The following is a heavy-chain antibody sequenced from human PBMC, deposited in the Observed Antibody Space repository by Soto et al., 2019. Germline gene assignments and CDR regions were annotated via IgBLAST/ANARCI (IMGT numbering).Heavy chain of an antibody. Sequence: GGSLRLSCAASGFTFSSYAMSWVRQAPGKGLEWVSAISGSGGSTYYADSVKGRFTISRDNSKNTLYLQMNSLRAEDTAVYYCAKVREDIVVVPAALGDAFDIWGQGKMVTVPS. V-gene: IGHV3-23*01. CDR3: AKVREDIVVVPAALGDAFDI. CDR2: ISGSGGST. D-gene: IGHD2-2*01. J-gene: IGHJ3*02. CDR1: GFTFSSYA.